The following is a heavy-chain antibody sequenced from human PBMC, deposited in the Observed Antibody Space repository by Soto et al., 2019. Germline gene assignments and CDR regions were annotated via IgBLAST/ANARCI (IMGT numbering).Heavy chain of an antibody. CDR2: IYYSGST. J-gene: IGHJ5*02. V-gene: IGHV4-31*03. CDR3: ARDRKHEYGDYVNWFDP. CDR1: GGSISSGGYY. D-gene: IGHD4-17*01. Sequence: QVQLQESGPGLVKPSQTLSLTCTVSGGSISSGGYYWSWIRQHPGKGLEWIGYIYYSGSTYYNPSLKRRVTISVGTSKNQFSLKLSSVPAADTAVYYCARDRKHEYGDYVNWFDPWGQGTLVTVSS.